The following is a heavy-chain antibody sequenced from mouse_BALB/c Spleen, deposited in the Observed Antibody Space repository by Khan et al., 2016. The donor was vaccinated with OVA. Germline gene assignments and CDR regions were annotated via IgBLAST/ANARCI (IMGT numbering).Heavy chain of an antibody. V-gene: IGHV1-4*01. CDR2: INPSNGYT. J-gene: IGHJ3*01. Sequence: QVQLQQSGAELARPGASVKMSCKASGYTFTSYTIHWIKLRPGQGLEWIGFINPSNGYTNYNQKFKDKATLTADKSSTTVYMQLSSLTYDDSAVYNCVRDGAYHRNDGWFAYWGQGTRVTVSA. CDR3: VRDGAYHRNDGWFAY. D-gene: IGHD2-14*01. CDR1: GYTFTSYT.